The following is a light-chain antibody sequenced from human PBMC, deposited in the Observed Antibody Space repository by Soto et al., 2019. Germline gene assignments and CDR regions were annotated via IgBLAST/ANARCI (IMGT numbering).Light chain of an antibody. V-gene: IGLV3-21*04. CDR1: NIGSKS. J-gene: IGLJ2*01. CDR2: YDS. Sequence: SYELTQPPSVSVAPGKTARITCGGNNIGSKSVHWYQQKPGQAPVLVIYYDSDRPSGIPERFSGSNSGNTATLTIRRVEAGDEADYYCQVWDSSSYHVVFGGGTKVTVL. CDR3: QVWDSSSYHVV.